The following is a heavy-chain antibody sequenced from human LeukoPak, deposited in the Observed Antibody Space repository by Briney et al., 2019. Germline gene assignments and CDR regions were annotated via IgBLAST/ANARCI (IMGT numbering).Heavy chain of an antibody. CDR3: ARVVFVDYGGNSDAFDI. D-gene: IGHD4-23*01. Sequence: ASVKVSCKASGGTFSSYAISWVRQAPGQGLEWMGVVIPIFGTANYAQKFQGRVTITADESTSTAYMELSSLRSEDTAVYYCARVVFVDYGGNSDAFDIWGQGTMVTVSS. CDR2: VIPIFGTA. CDR1: GGTFSSYA. J-gene: IGHJ3*02. V-gene: IGHV1-69*13.